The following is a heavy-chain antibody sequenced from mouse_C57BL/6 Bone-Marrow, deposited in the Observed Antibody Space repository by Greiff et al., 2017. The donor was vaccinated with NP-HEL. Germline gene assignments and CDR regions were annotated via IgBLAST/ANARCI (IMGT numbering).Heavy chain of an antibody. Sequence: QVQLQQPGAELVRPGSSVKLSCKASGYTFTSYWMHWVKQRPIQGLEWIGNIDPSDSDTHYNQKFKDKATLTVDKSSSTAYMQLSSLTSEDSAVYYCARGRVYYDYDYYAMDYWGQGTSVTVSS. V-gene: IGHV1-52*01. CDR1: GYTFTSYW. CDR3: ARGRVYYDYDYYAMDY. J-gene: IGHJ4*01. CDR2: IDPSDSDT. D-gene: IGHD2-4*01.